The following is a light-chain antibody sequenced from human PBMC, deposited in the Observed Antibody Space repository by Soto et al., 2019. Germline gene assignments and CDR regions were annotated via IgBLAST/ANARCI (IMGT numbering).Light chain of an antibody. J-gene: IGKJ1*01. CDR1: QSISSW. CDR2: KAS. Sequence: DMQMTQSPSTLSASVGDTVTITCRASQSISSWLAWYKQKPGKAPKLLIYKASSLESGVPSRYSGSGSGTEFTLTISSLQPDDFATYYCQQYNSYATFGQGTKVEIK. CDR3: QQYNSYAT. V-gene: IGKV1-5*03.